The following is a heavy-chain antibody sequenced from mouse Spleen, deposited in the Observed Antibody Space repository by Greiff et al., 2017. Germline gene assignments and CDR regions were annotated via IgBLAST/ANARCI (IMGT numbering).Heavy chain of an antibody. J-gene: IGHJ2*01. D-gene: IGHD1-1*02. CDR3: ARQDYGNYFDY. Sequence: EVKLVESGGGLVKLGGSLKLSCAASGFTFSSYAMSWVRQTPEKRLEWVATISSGGGNTYYPDSVKGRFTISRDNAKNTLYLQMSSLKSEDTAMYYCARQDYGNYFDYWGQGTTLTVSS. CDR2: ISSGGGNT. CDR1: GFTFSSYA. V-gene: IGHV5-9*04.